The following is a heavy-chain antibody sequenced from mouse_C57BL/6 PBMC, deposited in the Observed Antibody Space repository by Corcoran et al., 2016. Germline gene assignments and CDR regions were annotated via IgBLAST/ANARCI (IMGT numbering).Heavy chain of an antibody. D-gene: IGHD2-10*01. CDR1: GYTFTDYY. J-gene: IGHJ1*03. Sequence: EVQLQQSGPELVKPGASVKISCKASGYTFTDYYMNWVKQSHGKSLEWIGDINPNNGGTSYNQKFKGKATLTVDKSSSTAYMELRSLTSEDSAVYYCARSSPYSWYFDVWGTGTTVTVSS. V-gene: IGHV1-26*01. CDR3: ARSSPYSWYFDV. CDR2: INPNNGGT.